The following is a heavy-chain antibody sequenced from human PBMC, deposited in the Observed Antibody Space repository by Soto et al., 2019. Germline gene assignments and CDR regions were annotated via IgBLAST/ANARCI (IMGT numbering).Heavy chain of an antibody. Sequence: PGGSLRLSCAASGFTFSSYAMSWVRQAPGKGLEWVSSISSSYSYISYADSVKGRFTISRDNAKNSLYLQMNSLRAEDTAVYYCARERSEYADAFDICGQGTMVTVSS. CDR2: ISSSYSYI. V-gene: IGHV3-21*01. D-gene: IGHD2-2*01. J-gene: IGHJ3*02. CDR1: GFTFSSYA. CDR3: ARERSEYADAFDI.